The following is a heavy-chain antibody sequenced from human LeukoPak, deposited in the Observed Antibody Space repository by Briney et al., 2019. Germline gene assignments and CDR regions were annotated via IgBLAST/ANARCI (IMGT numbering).Heavy chain of an antibody. CDR3: ARGRKYTSGYRVTELGSGYSDY. CDR1: GGSISNYY. Sequence: SGTLSLTGPVPGGSISNYYWNWTRRPPGKGLEWMGNIFYSGTTNYNTSLKSRVSMSVDTSKNQFSLKLSSVTAAATAVYYCARGRKYTSGYRVTELGSGYSDYWGQGTLVTVSS. CDR2: IFYSGTT. V-gene: IGHV4-59*01. J-gene: IGHJ4*02. D-gene: IGHD5-18*01.